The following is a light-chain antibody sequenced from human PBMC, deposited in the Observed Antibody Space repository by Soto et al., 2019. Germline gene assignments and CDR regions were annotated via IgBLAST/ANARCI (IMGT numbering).Light chain of an antibody. V-gene: IGLV1-40*01. CDR3: LSFDSSLSVV. J-gene: IGLJ2*01. Sequence: QSVLTQPPSVSGAPGQRVTISCTGSSSNIGAGYDVHWYQPLPGRAPKLLIYGNTNRPSGVPDRFSGSKSGTSASLAITGLQAEDEADYYCLSFDSSLSVVFGGGTKLPS. CDR1: SSNIGAGYD. CDR2: GNT.